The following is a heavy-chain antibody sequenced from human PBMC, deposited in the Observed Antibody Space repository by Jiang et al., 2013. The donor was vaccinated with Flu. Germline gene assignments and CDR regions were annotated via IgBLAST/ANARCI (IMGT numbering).Heavy chain of an antibody. Sequence: RLSCAASGFTFSSYGMHWVRQAPGKGVEWVAVIWYDGSNKYYADSVKGRFTISRDNSKNTLYLQMNSLRAEDTAVYYCAREVGYCSGGSCLIDYWGQGTLVTVSS. CDR1: GFTFSSYG. J-gene: IGHJ4*02. CDR2: IWYDGSNK. V-gene: IGHV3-33*01. D-gene: IGHD2-15*01. CDR3: AREVGYCSGGSCLIDY.